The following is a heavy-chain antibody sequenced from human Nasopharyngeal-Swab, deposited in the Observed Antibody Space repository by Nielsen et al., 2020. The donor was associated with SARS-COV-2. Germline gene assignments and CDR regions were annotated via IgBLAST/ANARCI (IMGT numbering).Heavy chain of an antibody. J-gene: IGHJ4*02. CDR3: TRDFDAATGY. V-gene: IGHV3-74*01. CDR1: GFTFTDSW. CDR2: ISPDGSTT. Sequence: GGSLRLSCVVPGFTFTDSWIHWVRQAPGKGLVWVSRISPDGSTTGYADSVKGRFTISRDNAKSTLYLQINSLRADDTAVYYCTRDFDAATGYWGQGTLVTVSS. D-gene: IGHD5-18*01.